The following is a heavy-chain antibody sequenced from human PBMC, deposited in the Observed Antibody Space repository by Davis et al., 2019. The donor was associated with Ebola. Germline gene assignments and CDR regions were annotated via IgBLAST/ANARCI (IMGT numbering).Heavy chain of an antibody. J-gene: IGHJ4*02. V-gene: IGHV1-2*02. CDR3: ARDSKRRNYCTNGVCTSLSFGY. CDR1: GYTFTGYY. Sequence: ASVKVSCKASGYTFTGYYMHWVRQAPGLGLEWMGWINPNSGGTNYAQKFQGRVTMTRDTSISTAYMELSRLRSDDTAVYYCARDSKRRNYCTNGVCTSLSFGYWGQGTLVTVSS. CDR2: INPNSGGT. D-gene: IGHD2-8*01.